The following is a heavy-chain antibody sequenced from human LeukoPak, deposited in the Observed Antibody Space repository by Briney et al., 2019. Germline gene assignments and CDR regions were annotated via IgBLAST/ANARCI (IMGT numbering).Heavy chain of an antibody. J-gene: IGHJ4*02. Sequence: GGSLRLSCAASVFTFSSYTMNWVRQAPGKGLEWVSSISSSCSTIYYADSVKGRFTISRDNDKNSLYLQMNSLTDEDTAVYYCATDVDYWGQGTLDSWGQGTLVTVSS. CDR1: VFTFSSYT. D-gene: IGHD7-27*01. CDR3: ATDVDYWGQGTLDS. CDR2: ISSSCSTI. V-gene: IGHV3-48*02.